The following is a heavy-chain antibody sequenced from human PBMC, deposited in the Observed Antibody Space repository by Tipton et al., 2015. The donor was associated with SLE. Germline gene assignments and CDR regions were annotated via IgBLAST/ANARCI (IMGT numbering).Heavy chain of an antibody. CDR2: IHYSGTT. J-gene: IGHJ3*02. D-gene: IGHD4-11*01. Sequence: TLSLTCTVSGGSTSSYYWSWIRQPPGKGLEWIGYIHYSGTTNYNPSLKSRVTMSVDTSKNQFSLNLRSVTAADTAMYYCARPRERDYNDAFDIWGQGTMVIVSS. CDR3: ARPRERDYNDAFDI. CDR1: GGSTSSYY. V-gene: IGHV4-59*07.